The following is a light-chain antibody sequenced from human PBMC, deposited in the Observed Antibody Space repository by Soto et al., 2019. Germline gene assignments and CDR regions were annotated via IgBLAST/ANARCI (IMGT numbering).Light chain of an antibody. CDR1: ISDVGSSGP. J-gene: IGLJ1*01. CDR2: EGS. V-gene: IGLV2-23*01. CDR3: CSYVGARTYV. Sequence: QSVLTQPASVSGSPGQSITISCSGSISDVGSSGPVPWYQHHPGQVPKLIIYEGSRRPSGVSSRFSGSKTGNTASLTITGLQAEDEANYYCCSYVGARTYVFGTGTKVTVL.